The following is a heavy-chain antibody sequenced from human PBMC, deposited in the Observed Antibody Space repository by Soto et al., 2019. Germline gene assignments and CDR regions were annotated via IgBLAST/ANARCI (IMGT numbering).Heavy chain of an antibody. CDR3: ARGGPGIYCFSGLGV. J-gene: IGHJ6*02. V-gene: IGHV1-18*01. CDR1: GYTFTKFG. CDR2: VSGYNGET. Sequence: QVQLVQSGAKVKKPGASVKVSCKASGYTFTKFGISWVRQAPGQGLEWMGWVSGYNGETSYAQSLQGRVSMTTDAATTTAYMELSCLRSDDTAVFFCARGGPGIYCFSGLGVWGHGTRVSVSS. D-gene: IGHD6-25*01.